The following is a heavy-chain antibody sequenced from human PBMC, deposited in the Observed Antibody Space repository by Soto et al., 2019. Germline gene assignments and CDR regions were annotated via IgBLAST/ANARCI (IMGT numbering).Heavy chain of an antibody. CDR1: GYTHTEIS. Sequence: ASGKVSCKVSGYTHTEISMQWVRQAPGKGIEWMGGFDPEDGETIYAQKFQGRVTMIEDTSTDTAYMELSSLRSEDTAVYYCATQSRARWDGRARHGFYPCGQGTLVTVSS. CDR2: FDPEDGET. D-gene: IGHD1-26*01. J-gene: IGHJ5*02. CDR3: ATQSRARWDGRARHGFYP. V-gene: IGHV1-24*01.